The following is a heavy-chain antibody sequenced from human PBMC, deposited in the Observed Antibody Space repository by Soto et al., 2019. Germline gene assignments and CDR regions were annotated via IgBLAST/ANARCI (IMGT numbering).Heavy chain of an antibody. V-gene: IGHV4-59*01. CDR3: ERVSVARMSGYYYDY. CDR2: IYYSGST. Sequence: SETMSLTCTVSGGSISSYYWSWIRQPPGKGLEWIGYIYYSGSTNYNPSLKSRVTISVDTSKNQFSLKLSSVTAADTAVYYCERVSVARMSGYYYDYWGQGTLVTVSS. CDR1: GGSISSYY. J-gene: IGHJ4*02. D-gene: IGHD3-3*01.